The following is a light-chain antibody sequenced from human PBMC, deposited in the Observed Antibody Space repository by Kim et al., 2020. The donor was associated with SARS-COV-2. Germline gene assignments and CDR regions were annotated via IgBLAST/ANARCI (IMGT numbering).Light chain of an antibody. V-gene: IGKV3-20*01. CDR1: QSVSSSY. CDR3: QHSGNSHV. J-gene: IGKJ3*01. Sequence: EIVLTKSPGTLSLSPGERVTLSCRASQSVSSSYLAWYQQRPGQAPRLLIYGASKRATGIPDRFSGSGSGTDFTLTISRLEPEDFAVYYCQHSGNSHVFGPGTKVDSK. CDR2: GAS.